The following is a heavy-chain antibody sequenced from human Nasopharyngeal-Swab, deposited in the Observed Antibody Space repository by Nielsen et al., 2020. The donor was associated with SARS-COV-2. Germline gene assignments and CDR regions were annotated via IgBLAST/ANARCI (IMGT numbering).Heavy chain of an antibody. J-gene: IGHJ4*02. D-gene: IGHD7-27*01. Sequence: GGSLRLSCAGSGFTFSSSCLHWVRQAPGEGRVWVARLNGDATTVDYADSVKGRFTISRDNAKNTLYLQMNGLRDEDTAIYYCARAGEYRFDYWGQGTLVTVSS. CDR3: ARAGEYRFDY. CDR1: GFTFSSSC. V-gene: IGHV3-74*01. CDR2: LNGDATTV.